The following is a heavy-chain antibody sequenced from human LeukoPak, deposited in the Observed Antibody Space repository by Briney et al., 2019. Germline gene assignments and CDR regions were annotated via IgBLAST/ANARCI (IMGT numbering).Heavy chain of an antibody. V-gene: IGHV3-30-3*01. CDR2: IAYDSSNT. J-gene: IGHJ1*01. CDR3: ARAFGGRNAEYFQH. Sequence: PGRSLRLSCAASAFTFSDHSMHWVRQAPGKGLEWVSSIAYDSSNTYYADSVKGRFTISRDNAKNSLYLQMNSLRAEDTAVYYCARAFGGRNAEYFQHWGQGTLVTVSS. D-gene: IGHD3-3*01. CDR1: AFTFSDHS.